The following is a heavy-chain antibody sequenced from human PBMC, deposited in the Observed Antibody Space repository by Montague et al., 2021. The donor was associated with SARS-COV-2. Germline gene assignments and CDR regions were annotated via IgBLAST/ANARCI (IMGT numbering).Heavy chain of an antibody. CDR1: GFTFGDYA. CDR3: AKDSYYDFWSGYSPGENWFDP. Sequence: SLSLSCAASGFTFGDYAMHWVRQAPGKGLEWVSGISWDSGSICYADSVKGRFTISRDNAKNSLYLQMNSLRAEDTALYYCAKDSYYDFWSGYSPGENWFDPWGQGTLVTVSS. J-gene: IGHJ5*02. CDR2: ISWDSGSI. V-gene: IGHV3-9*01. D-gene: IGHD3-3*01.